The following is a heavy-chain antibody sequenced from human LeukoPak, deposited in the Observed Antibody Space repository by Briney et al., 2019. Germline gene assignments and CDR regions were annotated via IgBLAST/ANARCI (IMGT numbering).Heavy chain of an antibody. J-gene: IGHJ4*02. V-gene: IGHV1-69*05. CDR1: GGTFSSYA. D-gene: IGHD1-26*01. CDR2: IIPIFGTA. Sequence: GASLKVSCKASGGTFSSYAISWVRQAPGQGLEWMAGIIPIFGTANYAQKFQGRVTITTDESTSTAYMELSSLRSEDTAVYYCAVRYGGTRRPFDRLHYWGQGTLVTVSS. CDR3: AVRYGGTRRPFDRLHY.